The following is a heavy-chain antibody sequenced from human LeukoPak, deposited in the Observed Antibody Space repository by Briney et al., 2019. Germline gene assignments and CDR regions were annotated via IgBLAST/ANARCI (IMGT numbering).Heavy chain of an antibody. CDR1: GFDFSIYR. J-gene: IGHJ4*02. D-gene: IGHD6-13*01. V-gene: IGHV3-48*01. Sequence: QPGGSLRLSCAASGFDFSIYRMNWVRQAPGKGLEWVSYIHLSGTPTHYAEVVKGRFSISRDNAKNSLYLQMNSLRAEDTAVYYCARDFAEERFSIAAAGRWGQGTLVTVSS. CDR2: IHLSGTPT. CDR3: ARDFAEERFSIAAAGR.